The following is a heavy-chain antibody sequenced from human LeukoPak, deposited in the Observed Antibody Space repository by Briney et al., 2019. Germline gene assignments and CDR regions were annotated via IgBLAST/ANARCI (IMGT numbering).Heavy chain of an antibody. CDR2: VSDSSDV. V-gene: IGHV3-48*02. CDR3: ARDGLHTAHFDY. Sequence: GGSLRLSCAASGFTLSTYTMNWVRQAPGKGLEWVSTVSDSSDVHYSDSVKGRFTISRDNARNSLYLQMNSLRDEDTAVYYCARDGLHTAHFDYWGQGTLVTVSS. D-gene: IGHD5-18*01. J-gene: IGHJ4*02. CDR1: GFTLSTYT.